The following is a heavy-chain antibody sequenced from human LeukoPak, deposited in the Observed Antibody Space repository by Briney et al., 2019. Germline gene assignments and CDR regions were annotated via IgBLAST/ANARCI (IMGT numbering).Heavy chain of an antibody. Sequence: GGSLRLSCAASGFTFSSYWVSWVRQAPGKGLEWVAVISYDGSDKFSAESVKGRFTISRDNSKNTLYLQMNSLRAEDTAVYYCARVAVPYSKSYYYMDVWGKGTTVTVSS. CDR1: GFTFSSYW. D-gene: IGHD4-11*01. V-gene: IGHV3-30*03. CDR3: ARVAVPYSKSYYYMDV. J-gene: IGHJ6*03. CDR2: ISYDGSDK.